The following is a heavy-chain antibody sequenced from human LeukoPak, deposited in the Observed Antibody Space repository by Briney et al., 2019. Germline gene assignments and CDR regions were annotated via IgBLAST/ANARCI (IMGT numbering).Heavy chain of an antibody. CDR3: ARDVRVSYYMDV. J-gene: IGHJ6*03. CDR1: GGSISNYY. V-gene: IGHV4-59*12. CDR2: IYYSGST. Sequence: SETLSLTCTVSGGSISNYYRSWIRQPPGKGLEWIGYIYYSGSTNYNPSLKSRVTMSVDTSKNQFSLKLSSVTAADTAVYYCARDVRVSYYMDVWGKGTTVTVSS. D-gene: IGHD3-3*01.